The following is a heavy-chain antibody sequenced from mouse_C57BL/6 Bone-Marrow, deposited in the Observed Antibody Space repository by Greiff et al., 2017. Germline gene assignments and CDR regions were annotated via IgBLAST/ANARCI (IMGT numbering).Heavy chain of an antibody. Sequence: VQRVESGPELVKPGASVKISCKASGYAFSSSWMNWVKQRPGKGLEWIGRIYPGDGDTNYNGKFKGKATLTADKSSSTAYMQLSSLTSEDSAVYFCAREGFITPYWGQGTTLTVSS. J-gene: IGHJ2*01. V-gene: IGHV1-82*01. D-gene: IGHD1-1*01. CDR2: IYPGDGDT. CDR1: GYAFSSSW. CDR3: AREGFITPY.